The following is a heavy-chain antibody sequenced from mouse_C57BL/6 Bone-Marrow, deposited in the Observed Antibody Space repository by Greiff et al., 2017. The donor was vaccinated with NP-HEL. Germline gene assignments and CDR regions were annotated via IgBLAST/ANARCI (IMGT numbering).Heavy chain of an antibody. CDR3: TSILIITTVGAGYFDF. D-gene: IGHD1-1*01. J-gene: IGHJ1*03. CDR2: IDPENGDT. CDR1: GFNIKDDY. V-gene: IGHV14-4*01. Sequence: EVQLQQSGAELVRPGASVKLSCTASGFNIKDDYMHWVKQRPEQGLEWIGWIDPENGDTEYASKFQGKATITADTSSNTAYLQLSSPTSEDTAVYYSTSILIITTVGAGYFDFWGTGNTVTVSS.